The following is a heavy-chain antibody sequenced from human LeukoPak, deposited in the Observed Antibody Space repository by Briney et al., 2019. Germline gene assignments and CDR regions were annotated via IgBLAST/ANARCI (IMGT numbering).Heavy chain of an antibody. Sequence: ASVKVSCKASGYTFADYYIHWVRQAPGQGLEWMGRINSNSGGTTYAQKFQGRVAMTRDTSISTAYMELSRLSSDDTAVYYCARVLGEFSSTNCYGGYAFDIWGQGTMVTVSS. D-gene: IGHD2-2*01. CDR2: INSNSGGT. CDR1: GYTFADYY. J-gene: IGHJ3*02. CDR3: ARVLGEFSSTNCYGGYAFDI. V-gene: IGHV1-2*06.